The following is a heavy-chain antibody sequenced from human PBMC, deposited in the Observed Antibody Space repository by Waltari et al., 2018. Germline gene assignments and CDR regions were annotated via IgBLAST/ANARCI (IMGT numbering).Heavy chain of an antibody. J-gene: IGHJ5*02. Sequence: QVQLQESGPGLVKPSETLSLTCTVSGGSISSHYWRWIRQPPGKGLEWIGYIYYSGSTNYNPSLKSRVTISVDTSKNQFSLKLSSVTAADTAVYYCAKSGAFSSGWQGAWGQGTLVTVSS. V-gene: IGHV4-59*11. CDR1: GGSISSHY. CDR3: AKSGAFSSGWQGA. D-gene: IGHD6-19*01. CDR2: IYYSGST.